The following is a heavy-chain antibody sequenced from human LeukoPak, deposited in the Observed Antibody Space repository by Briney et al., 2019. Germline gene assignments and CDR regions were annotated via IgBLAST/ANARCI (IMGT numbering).Heavy chain of an antibody. J-gene: IGHJ4*02. CDR3: ARALYYDFWSGYEKTFDY. CDR2: IYYSGST. V-gene: IGHV4-31*03. CDR1: GGSISSGGYY. D-gene: IGHD3-3*01. Sequence: PSETLSLTCTVSGGSISSGGYYWSWIRQHPGKGLEWIGYIYYSGSTYYNPSLKSRVTISVDTSKNQFSLKLSSVTAADTAVYYCARALYYDFWSGYEKTFDYWGQGTLVTVSS.